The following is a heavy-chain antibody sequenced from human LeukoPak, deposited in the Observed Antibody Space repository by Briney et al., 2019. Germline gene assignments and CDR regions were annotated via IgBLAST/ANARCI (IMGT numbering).Heavy chain of an antibody. CDR1: GFTFSTHW. CDR2: IKLDGTDK. J-gene: IGHJ4*02. CDR3: ARDQIARYPATFDL. V-gene: IGHV3-7*01. Sequence: PGGSLRLSCAASGFTFSTHWMTWVRQAPGKGLEWVATIKLDGTDKYYVDSVKGRFTISRDNAKNSVYLQMNSLRAEDTAVYDWARDQIARYPATFDLWGQGTLVTVSS. D-gene: IGHD6-25*01.